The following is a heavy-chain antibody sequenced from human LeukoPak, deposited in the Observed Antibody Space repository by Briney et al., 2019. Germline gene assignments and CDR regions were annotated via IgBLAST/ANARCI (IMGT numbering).Heavy chain of an antibody. V-gene: IGHV1-8*01. D-gene: IGHD2-2*01. CDR3: ARGLQYQLLKALGYYYMDV. Sequence: ASVKVSCKAYGYTFTSYDINWVREATGQGLEWMGWMNPNSGNTGYAQKFQGRVTMTRNTSISTAYMELSSLTSDDTAVYYCARGLQYQLLKALGYYYMDVWGEGTTVTVSS. CDR2: MNPNSGNT. J-gene: IGHJ6*03. CDR1: GYTFTSYD.